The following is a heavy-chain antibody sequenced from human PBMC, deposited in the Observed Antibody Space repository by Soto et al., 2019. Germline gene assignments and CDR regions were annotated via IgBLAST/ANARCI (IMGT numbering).Heavy chain of an antibody. Sequence: SETLSLTCTVSGGSISSGGYYWSWIRQHPGKGLEWIGYIYYSGSTYYNPSLKSRVTISVDTSKNQFSLKLSSVTAADTAVYYCARGLSGSYPSNWFDPWGQGTLVTVSS. J-gene: IGHJ5*02. CDR3: ARGLSGSYPSNWFDP. V-gene: IGHV4-31*03. CDR1: GGSISSGGYY. CDR2: IYYSGST. D-gene: IGHD1-26*01.